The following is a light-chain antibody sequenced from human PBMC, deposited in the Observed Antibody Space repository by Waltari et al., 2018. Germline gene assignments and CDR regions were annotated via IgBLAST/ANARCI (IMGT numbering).Light chain of an antibody. CDR3: QQYNNWPLA. V-gene: IGKV3-15*01. CDR2: DTS. J-gene: IGKJ5*01. CDR1: QSVVIK. Sequence: ERVMTQSPATLSVSPGERVTLSCRASQSVVIKLAWYQKKPGQAPRRLIYDTSTRATGIPARFSGSGSGTEFTLTISSLQSEDFAVYYCQQYNNWPLAFGQGTRLEIK.